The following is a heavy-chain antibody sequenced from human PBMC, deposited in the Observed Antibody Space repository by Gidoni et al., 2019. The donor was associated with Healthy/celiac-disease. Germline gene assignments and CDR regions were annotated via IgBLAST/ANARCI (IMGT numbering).Heavy chain of an antibody. Sequence: QVQLQESGPGLVKPSETLSLTCTVSGGPISSYYWSWIRQPPGKGLEWIGYIYYSGSTNYNPSLKSRVTISVDTSKNQFSLKLSSVTAADTAVYYCARAVAGLVHFDYWGQGTLVTVSS. CDR2: IYYSGST. CDR1: GGPISSYY. D-gene: IGHD6-19*01. CDR3: ARAVAGLVHFDY. V-gene: IGHV4-59*01. J-gene: IGHJ4*02.